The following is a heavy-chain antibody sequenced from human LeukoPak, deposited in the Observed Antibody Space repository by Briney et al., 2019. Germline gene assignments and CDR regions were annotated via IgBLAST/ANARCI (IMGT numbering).Heavy chain of an antibody. CDR1: GFTFDDYA. D-gene: IGHD1-14*01. J-gene: IGHJ1*01. CDR3: AKNNRVYPSHYFQH. Sequence: GRSLRLSCAASGFTFDDYAMSWVRQAPGKGLEWVSAISGSGGSTYYADSVKGRFTISRDNSKNTLYLQMNSLRAEDTAVYYCAKNNRVYPSHYFQHWGQGTLVTVSS. CDR2: ISGSGGST. V-gene: IGHV3-23*01.